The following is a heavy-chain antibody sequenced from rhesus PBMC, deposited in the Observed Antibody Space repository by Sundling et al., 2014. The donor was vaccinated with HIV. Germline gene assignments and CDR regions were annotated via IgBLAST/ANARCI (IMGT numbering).Heavy chain of an antibody. CDR2: IYGSSTTT. CDR3: ARDMASIAGTPLGDY. Sequence: QVQLQESGPGLVKPSEPLSLTCAVSGGSISGTYRWSWIRQPPGKGLEWIGCIYGSSTTTNYNPSLKSRVTISKDTSKNQFSLKLSSVTAADTAVYYCARDMASIAGTPLGDYWRQGVLVTVSS. CDR1: GGSISGTYR. V-gene: IGHV4S10*01. J-gene: IGHJ4*01. D-gene: IGHD1-20*01.